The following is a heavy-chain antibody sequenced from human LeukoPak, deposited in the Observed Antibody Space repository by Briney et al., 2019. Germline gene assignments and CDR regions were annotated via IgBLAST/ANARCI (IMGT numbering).Heavy chain of an antibody. J-gene: IGHJ6*03. Sequence: GGSLRLSCAASGFTFSSYGMHWVRQAPGKGLEWVAFIRYDRSNKYYADSVKGRFTISRDNSKNTMYLQMNSLRAEDTAVYYCAKDGVTMVRGVSKDYYYYMDVWGKGTTVTVSS. D-gene: IGHD3-10*01. CDR2: IRYDRSNK. V-gene: IGHV3-30*02. CDR3: AKDGVTMVRGVSKDYYYYMDV. CDR1: GFTFSSYG.